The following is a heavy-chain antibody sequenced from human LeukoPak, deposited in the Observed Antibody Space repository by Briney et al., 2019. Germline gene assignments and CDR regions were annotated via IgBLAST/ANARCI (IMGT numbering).Heavy chain of an antibody. CDR2: IYHSGST. J-gene: IGHJ5*02. Sequence: SETLSLTCAVSGGSISSGGYSWSWIRQPPGKGLEWIGYIYHSGSTYHNPSLKSRVTISVDRSKNQFSLKLSSVTAADTAVYYCARVRDGYNSYNWFDPWGQGTLVTVSS. CDR1: GGSISSGGYS. CDR3: ARVRDGYNSYNWFDP. D-gene: IGHD5-24*01. V-gene: IGHV4-30-2*01.